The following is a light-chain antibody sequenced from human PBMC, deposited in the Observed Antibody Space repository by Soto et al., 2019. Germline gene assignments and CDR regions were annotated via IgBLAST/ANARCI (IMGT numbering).Light chain of an antibody. CDR2: GAS. CDR1: QSVTSSH. V-gene: IGKV3-20*01. Sequence: EIVLTQTPGTLSLSPGERATLSCRASQSVTSSHLAWYQQKPGQAPRLLIYGASTRATGIPDRFSGGGSDADFSLTIRRLDPEDFAMYYCLLYFSPDRYTFGPGTKVQIK. J-gene: IGKJ2*01. CDR3: LLYFSPDRYT.